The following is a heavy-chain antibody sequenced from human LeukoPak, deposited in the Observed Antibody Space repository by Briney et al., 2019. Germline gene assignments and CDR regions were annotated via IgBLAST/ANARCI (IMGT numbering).Heavy chain of an antibody. CDR2: IYYSGST. Sequence: KPSETLSLTFTVSGGSISSSSYYWGWIRQPPGKGLEWIGSIYYSGSTYYNPSLKSRVTISVDTSKNQFSLKLSSVTAADTAVYYCARAYSYGQSFDYWGQGTLVTASS. CDR3: ARAYSYGQSFDY. V-gene: IGHV4-39*07. J-gene: IGHJ4*02. CDR1: GGSISSSSYY. D-gene: IGHD5-18*01.